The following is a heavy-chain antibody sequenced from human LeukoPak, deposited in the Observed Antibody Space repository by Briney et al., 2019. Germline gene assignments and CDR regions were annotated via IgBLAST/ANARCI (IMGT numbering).Heavy chain of an antibody. V-gene: IGHV3-30*02. CDR2: IQYNGNNK. D-gene: IGHD3-10*01. Sequence: PGRSLRLSCAASGFTFNNFGMHWVRQAPGKGLEWVTFIQYNGNNKYYADSVKGRFTISRDNSKNTLYLQMNSLRAEDTAMYYCAKDNRDYYIDYWGQGTLVTVSS. J-gene: IGHJ4*02. CDR3: AKDNRDYYIDY. CDR1: GFTFNNFG.